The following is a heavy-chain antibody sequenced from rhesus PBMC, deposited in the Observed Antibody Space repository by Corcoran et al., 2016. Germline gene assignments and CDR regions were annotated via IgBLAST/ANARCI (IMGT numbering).Heavy chain of an antibody. CDR2: IYPGDSDT. V-gene: IGHV5-43*01. CDR3: ASSEGYGSGDVCYQYYFDD. D-gene: IGHD2-8*01. Sequence: EVQLVQSGAEVKRPGESLRISCKTSGYSFTGSWISWVRQMPGTGLEWRGGIYPGDSDTRYNPAFQGNGRIAADKTSTTTDLQWSRLKASDTATYYCASSEGYGSGDVCYQYYFDDWGQGVLVTVSS. CDR1: GYSFTGSW. J-gene: IGHJ4*01.